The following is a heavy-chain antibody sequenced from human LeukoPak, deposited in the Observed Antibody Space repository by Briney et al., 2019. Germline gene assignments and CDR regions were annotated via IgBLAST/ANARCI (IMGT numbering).Heavy chain of an antibody. CDR2: ISGSGGST. CDR3: ALTGTMIPIDY. D-gene: IGHD3-22*01. Sequence: GGSLRLSCAASGFTFSSYAMSWVRHAPGKGLEWVSAISGSGGSTYYADSVKGRFTISRDNSKNTLYLQMNSLRAEDTAVYYCALTGTMIPIDYWGQGTLVTVSS. J-gene: IGHJ4*02. V-gene: IGHV3-23*01. CDR1: GFTFSSYA.